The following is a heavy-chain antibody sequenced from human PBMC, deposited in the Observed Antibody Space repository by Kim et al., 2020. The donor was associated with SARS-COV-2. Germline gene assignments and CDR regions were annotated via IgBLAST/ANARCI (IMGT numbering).Heavy chain of an antibody. V-gene: IGHV3-30*04. D-gene: IGHD3-10*01. CDR3: AGSGSYYNGNWFDP. CDR1: GFTFSSYA. CDR2: ISYDGSNK. J-gene: IGHJ5*02. Sequence: GGSLRLSCAASGFTFSSYAMHWVRQAPGKGLEWVAVISYDGSNKYYADSVKGRFTISRDNSKNTLYLQMNSLRAEDTAVYYCAGSGSYYNGNWFDPWGQG.